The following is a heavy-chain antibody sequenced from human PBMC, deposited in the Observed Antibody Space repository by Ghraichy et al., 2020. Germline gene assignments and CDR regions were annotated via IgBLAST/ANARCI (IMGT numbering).Heavy chain of an antibody. V-gene: IGHV4-34*01. J-gene: IGHJ2*01. D-gene: IGHD4-17*01. CDR3: ARGVTVRARGRYFDL. CDR1: GGSFSGYY. Sequence: ESLNISCAVYGGSFSGYYWSWIRQPPGKGLEWIGEINHSGSTNYNPSLKSRVTISVDTSKNQFSLKLSSVTAPDTAVYYCARGVTVRARGRYFDLWGRGTLVTVSS. CDR2: INHSGST.